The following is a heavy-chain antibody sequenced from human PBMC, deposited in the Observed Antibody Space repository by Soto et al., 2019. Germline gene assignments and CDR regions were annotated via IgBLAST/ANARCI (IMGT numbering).Heavy chain of an antibody. CDR1: GGSISSSNYY. D-gene: IGHD3-22*01. V-gene: IGHV4-39*01. CDR3: VDDSSGYSDY. CDR2: IYYSGST. J-gene: IGHJ4*02. Sequence: SETLSLTCTVSGGSISSSNYYRGWIRQPPGKGLEWIGSIYYSGSTYYNPSLKSRVTIFVDTSKNQFSLKLHSVTAADTAVYYCVDDSSGYSDYWGQGTLVTVSS.